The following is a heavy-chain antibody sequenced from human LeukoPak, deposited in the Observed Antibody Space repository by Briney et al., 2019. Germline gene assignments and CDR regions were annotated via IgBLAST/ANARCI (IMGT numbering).Heavy chain of an antibody. CDR2: MNPNSGNT. CDR1: GYTFTSYD. CDR3: ARGPYYYDSSEGPWFDP. Sequence: GASVKVSCKASGYTFTSYDINWVRQAPGQGLEWMGWMNPNSGNTGYAQKFQGRITITRNTSISTAYMELSSLRSEDTAVYYCARGPYYYDSSEGPWFDPWGQGTLVTVSS. J-gene: IGHJ5*02. D-gene: IGHD3-22*01. V-gene: IGHV1-8*03.